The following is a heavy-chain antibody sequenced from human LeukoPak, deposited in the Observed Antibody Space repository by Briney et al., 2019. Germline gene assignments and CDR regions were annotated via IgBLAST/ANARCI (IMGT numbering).Heavy chain of an antibody. CDR2: IYTSGST. V-gene: IGHV4-4*07. CDR3: ARGGTTVTTLPYFDY. Sequence: SETLSLTCTVSGGSISSYYWSWIRQPAGKGLEWIGRIYTSGSTNYNPSLKSRVTMSVDTSENQFSLKLSSVTAADTAVYYCARGGTTVTTLPYFDYWGQGTLVTVSS. D-gene: IGHD4-17*01. J-gene: IGHJ4*02. CDR1: GGSISSYY.